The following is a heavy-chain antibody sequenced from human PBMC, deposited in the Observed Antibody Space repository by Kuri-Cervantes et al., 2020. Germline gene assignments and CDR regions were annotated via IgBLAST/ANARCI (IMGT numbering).Heavy chain of an antibody. Sequence: GSLRLSCTVSGGSISSYYWSWIRQPAGKGLEWIGRIYTSGSTNYNPSLKSRVTMSVDTSKNQFSLKLSSVTAADTAVYYCARVGREYEVWGSYRYSFDAFDIWGQGTMVTVSS. CDR3: ARVGREYEVWGSYRYSFDAFDI. CDR1: GGSISSYY. J-gene: IGHJ3*02. V-gene: IGHV4-4*07. D-gene: IGHD3-16*02. CDR2: IYTSGST.